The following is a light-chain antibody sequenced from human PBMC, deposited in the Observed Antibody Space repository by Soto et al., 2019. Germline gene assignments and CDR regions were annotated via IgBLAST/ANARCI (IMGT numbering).Light chain of an antibody. J-gene: IGKJ1*01. CDR2: DVS. Sequence: DIQMTQSPSTLSASIGDRIVITCRASESISSWLAWYQQKPGKAPKLLIYDVSSLESGVPSRFSGSESGTAFTLTISSLQPDDFATYYCQQYNSYPWTFGQGTRVEIK. CDR1: ESISSW. V-gene: IGKV1-5*01. CDR3: QQYNSYPWT.